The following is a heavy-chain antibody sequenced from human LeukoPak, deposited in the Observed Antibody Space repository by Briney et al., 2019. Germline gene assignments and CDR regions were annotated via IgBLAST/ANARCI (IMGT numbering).Heavy chain of an antibody. Sequence: ASVKVSCKASGYTLTAYYIHWVRQAPGQGLEWMGWINPNSGDTNCAQKFQGRVTMTRDTSISTAYMELGRLKSDDTALYYCAGGMTGGDYWGQGTLVTVSS. CDR3: AGGMTGGDY. V-gene: IGHV1-2*02. CDR1: GYTLTAYY. D-gene: IGHD3-9*01. J-gene: IGHJ4*02. CDR2: INPNSGDT.